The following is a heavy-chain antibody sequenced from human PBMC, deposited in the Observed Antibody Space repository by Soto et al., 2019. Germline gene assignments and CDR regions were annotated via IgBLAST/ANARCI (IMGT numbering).Heavy chain of an antibody. CDR1: GFTFSSYA. Sequence: GGSLRLSCAASGFTFSSYAMSWVRQAPGKGLEWVAQIKDGGSEKFYVDSVKGRFTISRDNADNLLYLQMNSLRAEDTAVYFCARDGYCSGGRCYRRNDYWGQGTLVTVSS. V-gene: IGHV3-7*01. D-gene: IGHD2-15*01. J-gene: IGHJ4*02. CDR3: ARDGYCSGGRCYRRNDY. CDR2: IKDGGSEK.